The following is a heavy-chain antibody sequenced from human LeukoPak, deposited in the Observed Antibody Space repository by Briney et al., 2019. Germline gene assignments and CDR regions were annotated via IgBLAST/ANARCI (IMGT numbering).Heavy chain of an antibody. V-gene: IGHV3-23*01. CDR1: GFTFSGYA. Sequence: QSGGSLRLSCAASGFTFSGYAMSWVRQAPGKGLVWVSAISSSGGTTYYADSVKGRFTISRDSSKNTLYLQMNSLRGEDTAVYYCVKDLRLQGWFDPWGQGTLVTVSS. CDR2: ISSSGGTT. CDR3: VKDLRLQGWFDP. J-gene: IGHJ5*02. D-gene: IGHD2-15*01.